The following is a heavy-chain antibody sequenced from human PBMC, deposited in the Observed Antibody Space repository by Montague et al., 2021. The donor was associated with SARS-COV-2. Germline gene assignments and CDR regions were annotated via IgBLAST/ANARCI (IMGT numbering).Heavy chain of an antibody. D-gene: IGHD1-26*01. Sequence: FRRLSWAASGLSVGNSNMHWVRQAPGKGLEWVAVFSFVGSNRYYADSVKGRFTISRDDSENKLHLQMNSLRPEDTAVYYCANWENWGQGTLVIVSS. CDR3: ANWEN. CDR2: FSFVGSNR. CDR1: GLSVGNSN. V-gene: IGHV3-30*18. J-gene: IGHJ4*02.